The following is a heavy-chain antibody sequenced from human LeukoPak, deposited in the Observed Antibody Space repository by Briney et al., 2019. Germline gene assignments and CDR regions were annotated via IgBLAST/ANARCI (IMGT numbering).Heavy chain of an antibody. Sequence: SVKVSCKASGGTFSSYAISWVRQAPGQGLEWMGGIIPIFGTANYAQKFQGRVTITADESTSTAYMELSSLRSEDTAVYYCARARSSSDSVGAFDIWGQGTMVTVSS. CDR2: IIPIFGTA. D-gene: IGHD6-19*01. CDR3: ARARSSSDSVGAFDI. J-gene: IGHJ3*02. CDR1: GGTFSSYA. V-gene: IGHV1-69*13.